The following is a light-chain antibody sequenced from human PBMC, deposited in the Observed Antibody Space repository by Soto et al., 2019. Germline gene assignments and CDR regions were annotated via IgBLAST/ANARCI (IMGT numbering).Light chain of an antibody. CDR3: QQFVGSLWT. Sequence: EIVLTQSPGTLSLSPGERATLSCRASQSVSSSYLAWYQQKPGQAPRLLIYGASNRATGIPDRFSGSGSGTDFTLTISRLEPEDFAVCYCQQFVGSLWTFGQGTKVGIK. CDR1: QSVSSSY. CDR2: GAS. J-gene: IGKJ1*01. V-gene: IGKV3-20*01.